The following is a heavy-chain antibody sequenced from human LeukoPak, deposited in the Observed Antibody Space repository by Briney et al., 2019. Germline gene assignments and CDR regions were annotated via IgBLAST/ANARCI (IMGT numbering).Heavy chain of an antibody. Sequence: ASVKVSCKASGGTFSSYAISWVRQAPGQGLEWMGGIIPIFGTANYAQKFQGRVTITADESTSTAYMELSSLRSEDTAVYYCARGTALSRHVTVVTRFDYWGQGTLVTVSS. D-gene: IGHD4-23*01. J-gene: IGHJ4*02. CDR1: GGTFSSYA. V-gene: IGHV1-69*01. CDR2: IIPIFGTA. CDR3: ARGTALSRHVTVVTRFDY.